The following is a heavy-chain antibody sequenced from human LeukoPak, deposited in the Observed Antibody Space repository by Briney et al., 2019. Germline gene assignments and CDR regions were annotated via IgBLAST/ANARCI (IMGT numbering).Heavy chain of an antibody. Sequence: SVTVSCTTSGGTFSNYTISWVRQAPGQGLEWMGGIIPIFGTANYAQKFQGKVTITADKSTSTAYMELSSLRSEDTAVYYCARTYCGGDCYSSRGWFDTWGQGTLVTVSS. J-gene: IGHJ5*02. V-gene: IGHV1-69*06. CDR2: IIPIFGTA. D-gene: IGHD2-21*02. CDR3: ARTYCGGDCYSSRGWFDT. CDR1: GGTFSNYT.